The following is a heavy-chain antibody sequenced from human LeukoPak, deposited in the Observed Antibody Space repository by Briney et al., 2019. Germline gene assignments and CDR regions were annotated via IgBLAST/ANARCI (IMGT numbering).Heavy chain of an antibody. CDR3: ARVVYNGPYYYGMDV. CDR1: GGSISSYY. Sequence: SETLSLTCTVSGGSISSYYWSWIRQPAGKGLGCIGRIYTSGSTNYNPSLKSRVTMSVDTSKNQFSLKLSSVTAADTAVYYCARVVYNGPYYYGMDVWGQGTTVTVSS. V-gene: IGHV4-4*07. D-gene: IGHD5-12*01. J-gene: IGHJ6*02. CDR2: IYTSGST.